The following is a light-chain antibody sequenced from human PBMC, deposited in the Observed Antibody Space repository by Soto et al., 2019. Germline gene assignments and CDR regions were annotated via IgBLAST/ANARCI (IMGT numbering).Light chain of an antibody. CDR1: QSVSSY. Sequence: EIVLTQSPGTLSVSPGERATLSCRASQSVSSYLAWYQQKPGQAPRILIYGVSSRATGIPDRFSGIGSATDFILTISRVEPEDFAVYYCQQYGNSPFTFGPGTKVEIK. J-gene: IGKJ3*01. CDR2: GVS. CDR3: QQYGNSPFT. V-gene: IGKV3-20*01.